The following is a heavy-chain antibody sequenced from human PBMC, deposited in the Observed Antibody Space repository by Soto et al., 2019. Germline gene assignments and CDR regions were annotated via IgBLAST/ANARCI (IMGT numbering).Heavy chain of an antibody. CDR1: GYTFSRDP. D-gene: IGHD2-15*01. Sequence: EVQLLEWGGGVVQPWGSLIRFCAASGYTFSRDPMNWVRQATGKGLEWFSAISDSGGSTDYADSVKGRFTISIDNSKNTLYLTMSSVSTEVTDFDYCAKDPCGRCSHYWGQGTLVTVSS. CDR2: ISDSGGST. CDR3: AKDPCGRCSHY. V-gene: IGHV3-23*01. J-gene: IGHJ4*02.